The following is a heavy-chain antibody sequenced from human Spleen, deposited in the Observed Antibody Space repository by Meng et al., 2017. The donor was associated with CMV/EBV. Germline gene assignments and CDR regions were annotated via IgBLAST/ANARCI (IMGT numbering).Heavy chain of an antibody. CDR2: INHSGST. CDR3: ARGQGSSSRYDY. V-gene: IGHV4-34*01. CDR1: GGSFSGYY. Sequence: TCAVYGGSFSGYYWSWIRQPPGKGLEWIGEINHSGSTNYNPSLKSRVTISVDTSKNQFSLKLSSGTAADTAVYYCARGQGSSSRYDYWGQGTLVTVSS. D-gene: IGHD6-13*01. J-gene: IGHJ4*02.